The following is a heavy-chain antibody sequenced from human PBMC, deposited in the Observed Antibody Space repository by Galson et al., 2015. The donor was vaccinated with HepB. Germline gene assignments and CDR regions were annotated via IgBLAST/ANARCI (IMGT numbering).Heavy chain of an antibody. V-gene: IGHV3-33*01. CDR3: ARDSRIYGSGSYYFPSY. J-gene: IGHJ4*02. CDR2: IWYDGSNK. Sequence: SLRLSCAASGFTFSSYGMHWVRQAPGKGLEWVAVIWYDGSNKYYADSVKGRFTISRDNSKNTLYLQMNSLRAEDTAVYYCARDSRIYGSGSYYFPSYWGQGTLVTVSS. D-gene: IGHD3-10*01. CDR1: GFTFSSYG.